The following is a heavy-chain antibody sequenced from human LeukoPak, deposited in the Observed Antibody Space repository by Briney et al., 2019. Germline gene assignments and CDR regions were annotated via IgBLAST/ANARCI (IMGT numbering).Heavy chain of an antibody. CDR1: GGSISSGGYY. J-gene: IGHJ4*02. CDR3: ARVLISGARHSYGYYFDY. Sequence: SETLSLTCTVSGGSISSGGYYWSWIRQHPGKGLEWIGYIYYSGSTYYNPSLKSRVTISVDTSKNQFSLKLSSVTAADTAVYYCARVLISGARHSYGYYFDYWGQGTLVTVSS. D-gene: IGHD5-18*01. V-gene: IGHV4-30-4*08. CDR2: IYYSGST.